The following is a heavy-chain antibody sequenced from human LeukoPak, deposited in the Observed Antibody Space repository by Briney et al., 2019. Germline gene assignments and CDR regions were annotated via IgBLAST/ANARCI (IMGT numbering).Heavy chain of an antibody. J-gene: IGHJ2*01. CDR2: IYTSGST. D-gene: IGHD4-17*01. CDR3: ARGTTVTTGYWYFDL. V-gene: IGHV4-59*10. CDR1: GGSFSGYY. Sequence: SETLSLTCAVYGGSFSGYYWSWIRQPAGKGLEWIGRIYTSGSTNYNPSLKSRVTMSVDTSKNQFSLKLTSVTAADTAVYYCARGTTVTTGYWYFDLWGRGTLVTVSS.